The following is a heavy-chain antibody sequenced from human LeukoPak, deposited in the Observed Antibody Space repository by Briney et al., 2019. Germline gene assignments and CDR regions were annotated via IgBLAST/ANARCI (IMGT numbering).Heavy chain of an antibody. CDR3: ARGNDYGSGSPIDY. D-gene: IGHD3-10*01. J-gene: IGHJ4*02. CDR2: ISYDGSDK. CDR1: GFTFNTYA. V-gene: IGHV3-30*04. Sequence: GGSLRLSCAASGFTFNTYAMHWVCQAPGKGLEWVAVISYDGSDKYYADSVKGRFTISRDTSKSTLYLQMNSLRAEDTAVYYCARGNDYGSGSPIDYWGQGTLVSVSS.